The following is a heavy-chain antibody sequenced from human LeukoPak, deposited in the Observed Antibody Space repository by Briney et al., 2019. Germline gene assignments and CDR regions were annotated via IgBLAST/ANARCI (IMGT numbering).Heavy chain of an antibody. J-gene: IGHJ4*02. CDR3: ARVMVRGVIDNYFDY. V-gene: IGHV1-69*13. D-gene: IGHD3-10*01. CDR1: GYTFTSYY. CDR2: IIPIFGTA. Sequence: SVKVTCKASGYTFTSYYIHWVRQAPGQGLEWMGGIIPIFGTANYAQKFQGRVTITADESTSTAYMELSSLRSEDTAVYYCARVMVRGVIDNYFDYWGQGTLVTVSS.